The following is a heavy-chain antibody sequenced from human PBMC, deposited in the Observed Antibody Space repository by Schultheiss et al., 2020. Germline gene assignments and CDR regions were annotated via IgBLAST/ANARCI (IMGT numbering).Heavy chain of an antibody. V-gene: IGHV4-59*12. CDR1: GGSISSYY. Sequence: SETLSLTCTVSGGSISSYYWGWIRQPPGKGLEWIGYIYYSGSTYYNPSLKSRVTISVDTSKNQFSLKLSSVTAADTAVYYCARVAMRDYDDYWGQGTLVTVSS. J-gene: IGHJ4*02. CDR3: ARVAMRDYDDY. CDR2: IYYSGST.